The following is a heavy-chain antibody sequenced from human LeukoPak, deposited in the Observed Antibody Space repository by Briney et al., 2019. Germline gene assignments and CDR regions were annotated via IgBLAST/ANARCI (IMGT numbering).Heavy chain of an antibody. V-gene: IGHV3-7*01. CDR3: ARIVPYSGSHWGLDY. CDR2: IGQDGSEI. CDR1: GFTFSTYW. D-gene: IGHD1-26*01. Sequence: GGSLRLSCSASGFTFSTYWMSWVRQAPGKGLEWVANIGQDGSEIYYVDSVKGRLTISRDNAKNSLYLQMNSLRAEDTAVYYCARIVPYSGSHWGLDYWGQGTLVTVSS. J-gene: IGHJ4*02.